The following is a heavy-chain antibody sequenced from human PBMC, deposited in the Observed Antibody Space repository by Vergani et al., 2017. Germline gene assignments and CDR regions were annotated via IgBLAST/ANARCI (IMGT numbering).Heavy chain of an antibody. CDR3: IRPNGGDAFDI. CDR1: GFTFSGSA. D-gene: IGHD2-8*01. Sequence: EVQLVESGGGLVQPGGSLKLSCAASGFTFSGSAMHWVRQASGKGLEWVCRIRSKVNNYATAYAASVKGRFTITRNDSKNTEYLQMSSLKTEETAVYYCIRPNGGDAFDIWGQGTMVTVSS. V-gene: IGHV3-73*02. J-gene: IGHJ3*02. CDR2: IRSKVNNYAT.